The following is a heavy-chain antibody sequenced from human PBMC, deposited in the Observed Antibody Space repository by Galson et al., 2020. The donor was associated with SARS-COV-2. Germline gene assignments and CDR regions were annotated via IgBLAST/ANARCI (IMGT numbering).Heavy chain of an antibody. CDR1: GGSFSGYY. V-gene: IGHV4-34*01. CDR2: INHSGST. D-gene: IGHD4-17*01. J-gene: IGHJ6*02. CDR3: ARGAWDYGDYYYYYGMEV. Sequence: LETLSLTCAVYGGSFSGYYWSWIRQPPGKGLEWIGEINHSGSTNYNPSLKSRVTISLDTSKSQFSLKLSSVTAADTAVYHCARGAWDYGDYYYYYGMEVWGQGTTVTVSS.